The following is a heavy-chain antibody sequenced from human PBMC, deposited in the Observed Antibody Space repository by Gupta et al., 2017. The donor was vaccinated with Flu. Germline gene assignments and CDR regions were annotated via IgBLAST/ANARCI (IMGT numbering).Heavy chain of an antibody. CDR2: ISGSGGST. J-gene: IGHJ4*02. D-gene: IGHD3-16*02. CDR1: GFTFSSYA. V-gene: IGHV3-23*01. Sequence: EVQLLESGGGLVQPGGSLRLSCAASGFTFSSYAMSWVRQAPGKGLEWVSAISGSGGSTYYADSVKGRFTISRDNSKNTLYLKMNSLRAEETAVYYCAKDKTISVGGSYRPPLFVYGGQGTLVTVSS. CDR3: AKDKTISVGGSYRPPLFVY.